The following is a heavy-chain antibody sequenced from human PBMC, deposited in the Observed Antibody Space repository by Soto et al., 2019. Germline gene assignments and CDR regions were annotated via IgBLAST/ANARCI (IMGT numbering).Heavy chain of an antibody. CDR2: IKHDGTEK. D-gene: IGHD3-16*01. CDR3: SRAHTHMITGMDCLDI. J-gene: IGHJ3*02. CDR1: GFTFSRYW. V-gene: IGHV3-7*01. Sequence: GGSLSLTCAASGFTFSRYWMNWVRQAPGKGLEWVANIKHDGTEKNYVDSVKGRFTISRDNARKSLYLQMDSLRAEDTAVYFFSRAHTHMITGMDCLDIWGQGKMVTVTS.